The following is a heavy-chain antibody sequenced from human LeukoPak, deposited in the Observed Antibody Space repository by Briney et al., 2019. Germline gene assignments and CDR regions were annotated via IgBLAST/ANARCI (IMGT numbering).Heavy chain of an antibody. D-gene: IGHD3-9*01. Sequence: ASVKVSCKASGYTFTGYYMHWVRQAPGQGLGWMGWINPNSGGTNYAQKFQGRVTMTRDTSISTAYMELSRLRSDDTAVYYCARDGSPQNYDILTGYYTRDVNWFDPWGQGTLVTVSS. CDR1: GYTFTGYY. CDR3: ARDGSPQNYDILTGYYTRDVNWFDP. CDR2: INPNSGGT. V-gene: IGHV1-2*02. J-gene: IGHJ5*02.